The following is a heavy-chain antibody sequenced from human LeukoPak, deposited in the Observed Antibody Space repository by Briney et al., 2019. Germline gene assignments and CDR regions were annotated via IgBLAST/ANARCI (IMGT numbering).Heavy chain of an antibody. Sequence: RAGGSLRLSCAASGFTFSSYAMSWVRQAPGKGLEWVSAISGSGGSTYYADSVKGRFTISRDNSKNTLYLQMNSLRAEDTAVYYCAKISQRDYGDYVWGYYYGMDVWGQGTTVTVSS. V-gene: IGHV3-23*01. D-gene: IGHD4-17*01. CDR2: ISGSGGST. CDR1: GFTFSSYA. CDR3: AKISQRDYGDYVWGYYYGMDV. J-gene: IGHJ6*02.